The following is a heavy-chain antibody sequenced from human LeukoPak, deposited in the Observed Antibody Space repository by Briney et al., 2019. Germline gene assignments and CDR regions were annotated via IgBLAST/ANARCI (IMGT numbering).Heavy chain of an antibody. J-gene: IGHJ4*02. CDR1: GYTLTELS. V-gene: IGHV1-24*01. Sequence: ASVKVSCKVSGYTLTELSMHWVRQAPGKGLEWMGGFDPEDGETIYAQKFQGRVTMTEDTSTDTAYMELSSLRSEDTAVYYCATEGYCTNGVCYTFGYWGQGTLVTVPS. CDR3: ATEGYCTNGVCYTFGY. D-gene: IGHD2-8*01. CDR2: FDPEDGET.